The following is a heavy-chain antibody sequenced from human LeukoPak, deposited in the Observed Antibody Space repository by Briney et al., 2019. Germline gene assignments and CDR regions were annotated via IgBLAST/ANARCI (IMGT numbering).Heavy chain of an antibody. CDR1: GYTFTGYY. D-gene: IGHD3-10*01. J-gene: IGHJ6*02. V-gene: IGHV1-2*02. Sequence: ASVKVSCKASGYTFTGYYMHWVRQAPGQGLEWMGWINPNSGGTNYAQRFQGRVTMTRDTSISTAYMELSRLRSDDTAVYYCAGDYRARGDSYYGMDVWGQGTTVTVSS. CDR3: AGDYRARGDSYYGMDV. CDR2: INPNSGGT.